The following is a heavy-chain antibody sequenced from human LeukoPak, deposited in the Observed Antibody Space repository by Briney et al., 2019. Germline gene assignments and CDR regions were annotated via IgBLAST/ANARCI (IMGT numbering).Heavy chain of an antibody. D-gene: IGHD6-13*01. CDR1: GFTFSSYS. CDR2: ISSSSSYI. V-gene: IGHV3-21*01. CDR3: ARGRSRSPGIAAAGPPFDY. J-gene: IGHJ4*02. Sequence: PGGSLRLSCAASGFTFSSYSMNWVRQAPGKGLEWVSSISSSSSYIYYADSVKGRFTISRDNAKNSLYLQMNSLRAEDTAVYYCARGRSRSPGIAAAGPPFDYWGQGTLVTVSS.